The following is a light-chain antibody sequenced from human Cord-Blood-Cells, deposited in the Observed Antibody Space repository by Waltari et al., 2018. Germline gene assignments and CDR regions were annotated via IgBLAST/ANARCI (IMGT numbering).Light chain of an antibody. CDR3: SSYTSSSTLV. CDR2: DVS. CDR1: SSDVDGHNY. J-gene: IGLJ1*01. V-gene: IGLV2-14*01. Sequence: QSALTQPASVSGSPGQSITLSCTGTSSDVDGHNYVSWYQQHPGKAPKLKIYDVSNRPSGVSNRFAGSKTGNTASLTISGLQAEGEADYYCSSYTSSSTLVFGTGTKVTVL.